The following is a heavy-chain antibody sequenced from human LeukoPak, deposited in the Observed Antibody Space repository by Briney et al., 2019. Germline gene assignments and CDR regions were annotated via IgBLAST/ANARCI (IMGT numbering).Heavy chain of an antibody. CDR2: IYYSGST. V-gene: IGHV4-59*01. CDR1: GGSISSYY. CDR3: AXXFGELSLYYFDY. Sequence: SETLSLTCTVSGGSISSYYWSWIRQPPGKGLEWIGYIYYSGSTNYNPSLKSRVTISVDTSKNQLSLKLSSVTAADTAVYYCAXXFGELSLYYFDYWGQGTLVTVSS. J-gene: IGHJ4*02. D-gene: IGHD3-10*01.